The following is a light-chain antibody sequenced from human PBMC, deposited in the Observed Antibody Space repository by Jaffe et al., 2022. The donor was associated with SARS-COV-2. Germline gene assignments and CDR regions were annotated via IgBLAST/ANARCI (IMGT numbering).Light chain of an antibody. Sequence: DIQMTQSPSSLSASVGDRVTITCRASQGIRNYLAWYQQRPGKVPKLLIYAASTLQSGVPSRFSGSGSGTDFTLTISSLLPEDVATYYCQRYNSAPRTFGPGTKVDIK. CDR1: QGIRNY. CDR3: QRYNSAPRT. J-gene: IGKJ3*01. CDR2: AAS. V-gene: IGKV1-27*01.